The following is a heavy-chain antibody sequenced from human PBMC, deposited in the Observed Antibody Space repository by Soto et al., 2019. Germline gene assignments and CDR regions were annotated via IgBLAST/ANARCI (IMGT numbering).Heavy chain of an antibody. CDR2: IYPGDSDT. D-gene: IGHD3-22*01. J-gene: IGHJ3*02. CDR3: ARPGSYYYDSSGYWVGVFDI. CDR1: GYSFTSYW. V-gene: IGHV5-51*01. Sequence: GESLKISCKGSGYSFTSYWIGWVRQMPGKGLEWMGIIYPGDSDTRYSPSFQGQVTISADKSISTAYLQWSSLKASDTAMYYCARPGSYYYDSSGYWVGVFDIWGQGTMVTVSS.